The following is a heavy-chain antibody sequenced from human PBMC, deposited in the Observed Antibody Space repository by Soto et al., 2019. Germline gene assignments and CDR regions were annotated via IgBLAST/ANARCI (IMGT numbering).Heavy chain of an antibody. CDR1: GGSFSGYY. Sequence: SETLSLTCAVYGGSFSGYYWSRIRQPPGKGLEWIGEINHSGSTNYNPSLKSRVTISVDTSKNQFSLKLSSVTAADTAVYYCARRGAAADLYYYYYYMDVWGKGTTVTVSS. D-gene: IGHD6-13*01. J-gene: IGHJ6*03. V-gene: IGHV4-34*01. CDR3: ARRGAAADLYYYYYYMDV. CDR2: INHSGST.